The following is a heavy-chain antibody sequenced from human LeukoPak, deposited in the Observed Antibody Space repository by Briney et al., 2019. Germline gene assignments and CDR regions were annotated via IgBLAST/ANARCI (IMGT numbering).Heavy chain of an antibody. Sequence: ASVKVSCKASGGTFSSYAISWVRQAPGQGLEWMGRIIPILGIANYAQKFQGRVTITADKSTSTAYMELSSLRSEDTAVYYCARGGTYYDFWSGYLSHNYFDYWGQGTLVTVSS. CDR2: IIPILGIA. J-gene: IGHJ4*02. V-gene: IGHV1-69*04. D-gene: IGHD3-3*01. CDR3: ARGGTYYDFWSGYLSHNYFDY. CDR1: GGTFSSYA.